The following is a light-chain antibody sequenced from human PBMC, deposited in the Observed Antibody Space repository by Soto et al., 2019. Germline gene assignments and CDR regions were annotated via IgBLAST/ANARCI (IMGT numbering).Light chain of an antibody. CDR3: QQYGSSPWT. J-gene: IGKJ1*01. Sequence: EIVLTQSPGTLSLSPGERATLSCRASQSVSSTYLAWYQQKPGQAPRLLIYGASSRATGIPARFSGRGSGTEFTLTISRLATEDIAVYYCQQYGSSPWTFGQGTKVEIK. CDR2: GAS. CDR1: QSVSSTY. V-gene: IGKV3-20*01.